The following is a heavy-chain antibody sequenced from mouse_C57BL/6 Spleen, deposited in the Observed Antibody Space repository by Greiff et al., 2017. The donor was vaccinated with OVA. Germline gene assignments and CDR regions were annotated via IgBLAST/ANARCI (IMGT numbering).Heavy chain of an antibody. V-gene: IGHV1-64*01. Sequence: QVQLQQPGAELVKPGASVKLSCKASGYTFTSYWMHWVKQRPGQGLEWIGMIHPNSGSTNYNEKFKSKATLTVDKSSSTAYMQLSSLTSEDSAVYYCASSDYEGSLCDYWGQGTTLTVSS. J-gene: IGHJ2*01. D-gene: IGHD2-4*01. CDR1: GYTFTSYW. CDR3: ASSDYEGSLCDY. CDR2: IHPNSGST.